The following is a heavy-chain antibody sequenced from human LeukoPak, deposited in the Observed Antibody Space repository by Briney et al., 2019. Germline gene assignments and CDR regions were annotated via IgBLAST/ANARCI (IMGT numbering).Heavy chain of an antibody. CDR3: ARELASGD. J-gene: IGHJ4*02. V-gene: IGHV3-20*04. Sequence: GGSLRLSCAASGFTFDDYGLTWVRQAPGKGLEWVSAISGSGGSTYYADSVKGRFTVSRDNAKNTLYLQMNSLRAEDTAVYYCARELASGDWGQGTLVTVSS. CDR1: GFTFDDYG. D-gene: IGHD6-13*01. CDR2: ISGSGGST.